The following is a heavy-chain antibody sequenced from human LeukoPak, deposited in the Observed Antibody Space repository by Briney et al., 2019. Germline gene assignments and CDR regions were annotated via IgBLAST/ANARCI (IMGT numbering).Heavy chain of an antibody. Sequence: GGSLRLSCAPSGFTFSSYGMHWVRRAPGKGLEWVAFIRYDGSNKYYADSVKGRFTISRDNSKNTLYLQMNSLRAEDTAVYYCAKGLYCSGGSCYGFAFDIWGQGTMVTVSS. J-gene: IGHJ3*02. CDR1: GFTFSSYG. CDR2: IRYDGSNK. D-gene: IGHD2-15*01. CDR3: AKGLYCSGGSCYGFAFDI. V-gene: IGHV3-30*02.